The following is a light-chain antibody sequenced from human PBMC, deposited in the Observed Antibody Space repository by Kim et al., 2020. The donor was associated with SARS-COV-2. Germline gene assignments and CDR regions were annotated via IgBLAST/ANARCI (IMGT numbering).Light chain of an antibody. Sequence: EIVMTQYPATLSLSPGERATLSCRASQSISSNLAWYQQKPGQAPRVLIYGASARATGIPARFSGSGSGTEFTLTISNLQSEDFAVYYCQQYAYWRAFGQGTRLEIK. V-gene: IGKV3-15*01. CDR2: GAS. CDR1: QSISSN. J-gene: IGKJ5*01. CDR3: QQYAYWRA.